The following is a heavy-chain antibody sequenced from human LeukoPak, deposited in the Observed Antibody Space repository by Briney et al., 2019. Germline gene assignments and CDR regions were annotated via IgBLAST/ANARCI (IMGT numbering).Heavy chain of an antibody. Sequence: ASVKVSCKASGYTFTSYYIHWVRQAPGQGLEWIGIINPSGGSTTYAQKFQGRVTMTRDTSTSTVYMELSSLRSEDTAMYYCARAPDLWTDYWGQGTLVTASS. J-gene: IGHJ4*02. CDR3: ARAPDLWTDY. CDR2: INPSGGST. V-gene: IGHV1-46*01. D-gene: IGHD1-1*01. CDR1: GYTFTSYY.